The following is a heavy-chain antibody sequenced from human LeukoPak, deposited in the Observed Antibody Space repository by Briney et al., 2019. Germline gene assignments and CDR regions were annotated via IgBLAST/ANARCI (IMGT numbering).Heavy chain of an antibody. Sequence: SETLSLTCTDSGVSISSDYWSWIRLPPGKGLEWIGYIYYSGSSNYNPSLKSRVTMSVGTSKNQFSLKLTSVTAADTAVYYCARRLRQNLFDPWGQGTLVTVSS. J-gene: IGHJ5*02. V-gene: IGHV4-59*08. CDR3: ARRLRQNLFDP. CDR1: GVSISSDY. D-gene: IGHD4-17*01. CDR2: IYYSGSS.